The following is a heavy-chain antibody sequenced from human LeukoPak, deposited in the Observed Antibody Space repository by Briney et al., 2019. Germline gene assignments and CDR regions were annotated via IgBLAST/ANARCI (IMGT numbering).Heavy chain of an antibody. J-gene: IGHJ4*02. D-gene: IGHD5-24*01. CDR2: IIPIFGTA. Sequence: SVKVSCKASGGTFSSYAISWVRQAPGQGLEWMGGIIPIFGTANYAQEFQGRVTITTDESTSTAYMELSSLRSEDTAVYYCARSLKMATTYYFDYWGQGTLVTVSS. V-gene: IGHV1-69*05. CDR3: ARSLKMATTYYFDY. CDR1: GGTFSSYA.